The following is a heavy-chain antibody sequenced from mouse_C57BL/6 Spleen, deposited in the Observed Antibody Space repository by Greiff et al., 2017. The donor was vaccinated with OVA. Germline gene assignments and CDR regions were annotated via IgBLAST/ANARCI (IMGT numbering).Heavy chain of an antibody. D-gene: IGHD1-1*01. CDR2: IWSGGST. Sequence: VKLMESGPGLVQPSQSLSITCTVSGFSLTSYGVHWVRQSPGKGLEWLGVIWSGGSTDYNAAFISRLSISKDNSKSQVFFKMNSLQADDTAIYYCAREVFTTVVKDYGAMDYWGQGTSVTVSS. V-gene: IGHV2-2*01. J-gene: IGHJ4*01. CDR1: GFSLTSYG. CDR3: AREVFTTVVKDYGAMDY.